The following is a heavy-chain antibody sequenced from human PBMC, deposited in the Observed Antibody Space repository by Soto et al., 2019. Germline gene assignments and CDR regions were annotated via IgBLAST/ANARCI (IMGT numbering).Heavy chain of an antibody. CDR1: GVPFSSYS. V-gene: IGHV3-21*01. CDR3: ARESEDLTSNFDD. J-gene: IGHJ4*02. CDR2: ISSTTNYI. Sequence: GGSLRLSCAASGVPFSSYSMNWVRPAPGKGLEWVSSISSTTNYIYYADSMKGRFTVSRDNAKNSVYLDMNSLSAEDTAVYYCARESEDLTSNFDDWGQGTLVTVSS.